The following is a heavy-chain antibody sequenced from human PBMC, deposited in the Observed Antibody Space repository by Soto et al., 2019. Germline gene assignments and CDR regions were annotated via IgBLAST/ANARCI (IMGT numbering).Heavy chain of an antibody. V-gene: IGHV4-38-2*01. CDR3: ARVGPWVPYYYDSSPYTFENWFDP. J-gene: IGHJ5*02. Sequence: SETLSLTCAVSGYSITSSGYYWGWLRHPPGKGLEWIGSIYHGGSTYYNPSLNSRVTLSIDMTNNHVSLILNSVTAADTAVYYCARVGPWVPYYYDSSPYTFENWFDPWGQGTLVTVSS. CDR2: IYHGGST. CDR1: GYSITSSGYY. D-gene: IGHD3-22*01.